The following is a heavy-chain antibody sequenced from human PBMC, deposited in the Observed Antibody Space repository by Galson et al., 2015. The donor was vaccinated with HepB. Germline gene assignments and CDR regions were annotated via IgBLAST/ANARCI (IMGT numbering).Heavy chain of an antibody. CDR3: ARRGSGYPYYFDY. D-gene: IGHD3-22*01. Sequence: ETLSLTCSVSGGSISSYYWSWIRQPPGKGLEWIGYIHYSRSTNYNPSLKSRVTLSVDTSKNQFSLKLSSVTAADTAVYYCARRGSGYPYYFDYWGQGTLVTVSS. CDR2: IHYSRST. CDR1: GGSISSYY. V-gene: IGHV4-59*08. J-gene: IGHJ4*02.